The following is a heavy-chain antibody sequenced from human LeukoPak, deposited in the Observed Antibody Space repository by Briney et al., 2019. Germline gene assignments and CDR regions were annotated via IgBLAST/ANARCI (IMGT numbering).Heavy chain of an antibody. CDR3: ARDQRDSGSYYGHFDY. CDR1: GFTFSSYS. Sequence: GGSLRLSCAASGFTFSSYSMNWVRQAPGKGLEWVSSIITITSFIYYADSVKGPFTISTHNPNTSLSLQMNSLRAEDTAVYYCARDQRDSGSYYGHFDYWGQGTLVTVSS. D-gene: IGHD1-26*01. CDR2: IITITSFI. V-gene: IGHV3-21*01. J-gene: IGHJ4*02.